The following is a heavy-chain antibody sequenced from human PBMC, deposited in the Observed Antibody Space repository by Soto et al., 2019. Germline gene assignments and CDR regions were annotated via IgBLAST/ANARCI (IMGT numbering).Heavy chain of an antibody. D-gene: IGHD2-2*01. V-gene: IGHV1-18*01. Sequence: ASVKVSCTASGYTFTSYGSIWVRQAPGQGLEWMGWISAYNGNTNYAQKLQGRVTMTTDTSTSTAYMELRSLRSDDTAVYYCARDIVRRYCSSTSCHDYYYYGMDVWGQGTTVTVSS. CDR1: GYTFTSYG. CDR3: ARDIVRRYCSSTSCHDYYYYGMDV. J-gene: IGHJ6*02. CDR2: ISAYNGNT.